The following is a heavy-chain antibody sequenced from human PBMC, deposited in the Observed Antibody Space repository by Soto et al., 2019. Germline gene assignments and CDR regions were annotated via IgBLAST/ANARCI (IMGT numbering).Heavy chain of an antibody. CDR3: ARDKITGLVDY. J-gene: IGHJ4*02. CDR2: INHSGST. CDR1: GGSFSGYY. V-gene: IGHV4-34*01. Sequence: QVQLQQWGAGLLKPSETLSLTCAVYGGSFSGYYWSWIRQPPGTGLEWIGEINHSGSTNYNPSLKSRVTISIDTSKNQFSLKLTSVTAADTAVYYCARDKITGLVDYRGQGTPVTVSS. D-gene: IGHD2-8*02.